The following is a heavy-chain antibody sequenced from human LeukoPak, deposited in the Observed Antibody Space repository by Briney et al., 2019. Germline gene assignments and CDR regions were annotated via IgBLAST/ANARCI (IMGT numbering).Heavy chain of an antibody. D-gene: IGHD3-16*01. CDR2: IWVDGSYK. V-gene: IGHV3-33*01. Sequence: PGKSLRLSCAASGFTFSSHGMHWVRQVPGKGLEWVATIWVDGSYKYYADSVKGRFTISRDNSKNTLYLQMNSLRAEDTAVYYCARILGSYSDYWGQGTLVTVSS. J-gene: IGHJ4*02. CDR1: GFTFSSHG. CDR3: ARILGSYSDY.